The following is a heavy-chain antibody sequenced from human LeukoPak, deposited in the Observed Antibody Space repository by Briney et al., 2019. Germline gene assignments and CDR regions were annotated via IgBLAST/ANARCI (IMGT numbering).Heavy chain of an antibody. Sequence: QPGGSLRLSCAASGFTFSSYAMSWVRQAPGKGLEWVSAISGSGGSTYYADSVKGRFTISRDNSKNTLYLQMNSLRAEDTAVYYCAKDRGITMIVVVTEAAFDIWGQGTMVTVSS. D-gene: IGHD3-22*01. CDR1: GFTFSSYA. J-gene: IGHJ3*02. CDR3: AKDRGITMIVVVTEAAFDI. CDR2: ISGSGGST. V-gene: IGHV3-23*01.